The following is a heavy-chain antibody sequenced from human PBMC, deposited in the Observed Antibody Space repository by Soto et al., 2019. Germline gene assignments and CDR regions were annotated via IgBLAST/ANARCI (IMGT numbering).Heavy chain of an antibody. CDR3: ARDNTYSYDSSGQNDWFDP. CDR1: GFTFSSYS. CDR2: ISSSSSTI. D-gene: IGHD3-22*01. V-gene: IGHV3-48*02. Sequence: GGSLRLSCAASGFTFSSYSMNWVRQAPGKGLEWVSYISSSSSTIYYADSVKGRFTISRDNAKNSLYLQMNSLRDEDTPVYYCARDNTYSYDSSGQNDWFDPWGQGTLVTVSS. J-gene: IGHJ5*02.